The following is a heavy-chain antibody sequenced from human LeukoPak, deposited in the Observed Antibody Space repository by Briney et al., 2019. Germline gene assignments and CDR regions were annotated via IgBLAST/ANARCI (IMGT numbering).Heavy chain of an antibody. CDR2: IYTSGST. CDR1: GGSISSYY. CDR3: ARDEWGQRQEGGRLYHYYYYGMDV. D-gene: IGHD1-26*01. V-gene: IGHV4-4*07. J-gene: IGHJ6*02. Sequence: PSETLSLTCTVSGGSISSYYWSWIRQPAGKGLEWIGRIYTSGSTNYNPSLKSRVTMSVDTSKNQLSLKLSSVTAADTAVYYCARDEWGQRQEGGRLYHYYYYGMDVWGQGTTVTVSS.